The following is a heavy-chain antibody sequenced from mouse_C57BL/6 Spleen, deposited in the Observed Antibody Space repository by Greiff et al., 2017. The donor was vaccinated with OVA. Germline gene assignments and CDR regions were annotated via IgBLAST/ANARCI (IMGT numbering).Heavy chain of an antibody. CDR3: ARRDLAWFAY. CDR1: GFTFSDYG. V-gene: IGHV5-17*01. Sequence: DVKLVESGGGLVKPGGSLKLSCAASGFTFSDYGMHWVRQAPEKGLEWVAYISSGSSTIYYADTVKGRFTISRDNAKNTLFLQMTSLRSEDTAMYYCARRDLAWFAYWGQGTLVTVSA. J-gene: IGHJ3*01. CDR2: ISSGSSTI.